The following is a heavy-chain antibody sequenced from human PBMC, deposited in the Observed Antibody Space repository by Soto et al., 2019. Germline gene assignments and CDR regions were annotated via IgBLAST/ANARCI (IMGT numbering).Heavy chain of an antibody. J-gene: IGHJ5*02. CDR3: ARGGYSYGNWFDP. V-gene: IGHV1-46*01. CDR1: GYTFTNYY. Sequence: QVQLVQSGAEVQKPGASMKVSCKASGYTFTNYYMHWVRQAPGQGLEWMGIFNPSDGSTSFAQKFQGRVTMTRDTSTSTVYMELSSLRSEDTAMYYCARGGYSYGNWFDPWGQGTLVTVSS. D-gene: IGHD5-18*01. CDR2: FNPSDGST.